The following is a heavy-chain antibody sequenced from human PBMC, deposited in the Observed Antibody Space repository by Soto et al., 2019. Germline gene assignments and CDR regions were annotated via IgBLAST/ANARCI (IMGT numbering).Heavy chain of an antibody. V-gene: IGHV3-53*01. CDR1: GFTVSSTY. J-gene: IGHJ6*02. D-gene: IGHD6-13*01. CDR3: ARDRIEAAGTPRFNYYYGMDV. Sequence: GGSLRLSCAASGFTVSSTYMTWVRQAPGKGLEWVSVIYGGLTTSYADSVKGRFTISRDNAKNTVFLQMNSLRGEDTAVYYCARDRIEAAGTPRFNYYYGMDVWGQGTTVTVSS. CDR2: IYGGLTT.